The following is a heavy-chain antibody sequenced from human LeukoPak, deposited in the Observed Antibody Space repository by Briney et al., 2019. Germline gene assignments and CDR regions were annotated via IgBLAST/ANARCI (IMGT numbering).Heavy chain of an antibody. CDR3: ARTTMVRGTYYMDV. D-gene: IGHD3-10*01. CDR1: GGSISSYY. CDR2: IYYSGYT. V-gene: IGHV4-59*01. J-gene: IGHJ6*03. Sequence: SETLSLTCTVSGGSISSYYWSWIRQPPGKGLEWIGCIYYSGYTNYKSSLKSRVTISVDTSKNQFSLKLSSVTAADTAVYYCARTTMVRGTYYMDVWGKGTTVTTSS.